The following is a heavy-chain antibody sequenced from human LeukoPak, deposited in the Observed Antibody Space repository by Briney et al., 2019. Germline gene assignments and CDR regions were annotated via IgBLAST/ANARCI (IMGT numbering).Heavy chain of an antibody. CDR2: ISAYNGNT. Sequence: ASVKVSCKASGYTFTSYGISWVRQAPGQGLEWMGWISAYNGNTNYAQKLQGRVTTTTDTSTSTAYMELRSLRSDDTAVYYCARAGAGRYSGSYIFDYWGQGTLVTVSS. V-gene: IGHV1-18*01. J-gene: IGHJ4*02. CDR3: ARAGAGRYSGSYIFDY. CDR1: GYTFTSYG. D-gene: IGHD1-26*01.